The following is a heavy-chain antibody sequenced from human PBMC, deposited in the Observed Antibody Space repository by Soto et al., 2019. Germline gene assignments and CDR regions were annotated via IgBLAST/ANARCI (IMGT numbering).Heavy chain of an antibody. D-gene: IGHD6-19*01. CDR3: ARDRNKGGWCQFDY. V-gene: IGHV1-69*13. Sequence: SVKVSCKASGDTFSTYAIGWVRQAPGQGLEWMGGFIPMFGIANYAQRFQDRVTITADESTSTVCMDLSSLRSDDTAMYYCARDRNKGGWCQFDYWGQGTLVTVSS. CDR2: FIPMFGIA. J-gene: IGHJ4*02. CDR1: GDTFSTYA.